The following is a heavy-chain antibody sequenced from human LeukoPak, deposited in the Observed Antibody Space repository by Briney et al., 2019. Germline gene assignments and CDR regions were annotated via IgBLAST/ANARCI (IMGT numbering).Heavy chain of an antibody. V-gene: IGHV3-53*01. CDR1: GFTVSSNY. CDR3: AKERVRGELGPNWFDP. Sequence: PSGGSLRLSCAASGFTVSSNYMSWVRQAPGKGLEWVSVIYSGGSTYYADSVKGRFTISRDNSKNTLYLQMNSLRAEDTAVYYCAKERVRGELGPNWFDPWGQGTLVTVSS. J-gene: IGHJ5*02. D-gene: IGHD1-26*01. CDR2: IYSGGST.